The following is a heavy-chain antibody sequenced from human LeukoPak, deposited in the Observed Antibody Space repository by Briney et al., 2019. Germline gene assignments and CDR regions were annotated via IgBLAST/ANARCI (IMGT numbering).Heavy chain of an antibody. CDR1: GFTFSRYW. CDR2: INGDGGTT. Sequence: PEGSLRLSCAASGFTFSRYWMHWVRQGPGKGLVWVSRINGDGGTTTYGDSVKGRFTISRDNAKNTLFLQMNSLRAEDTALYYCARFGYGGKVDYWGQGTLVTVSS. J-gene: IGHJ4*02. D-gene: IGHD4-23*01. V-gene: IGHV3-74*01. CDR3: ARFGYGGKVDY.